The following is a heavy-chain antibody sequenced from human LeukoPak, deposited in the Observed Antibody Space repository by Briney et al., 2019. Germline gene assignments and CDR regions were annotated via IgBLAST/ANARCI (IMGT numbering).Heavy chain of an antibody. D-gene: IGHD2-15*01. CDR3: ARAGYCSGGSCYGSDY. J-gene: IGHJ4*02. CDR2: IWYDGSIQ. CDR1: VFTFSSYV. Sequence: QAGGSLRLSCAASVFTFSSYVMHWVRQAPGKGLEWVAAIWYDGSIQYYADSVKGRFTISRDNSKNTLYLQMDSLRAEDTAVYYCARAGYCSGGSCYGSDYWGQGTLVSVSS. V-gene: IGHV3-33*08.